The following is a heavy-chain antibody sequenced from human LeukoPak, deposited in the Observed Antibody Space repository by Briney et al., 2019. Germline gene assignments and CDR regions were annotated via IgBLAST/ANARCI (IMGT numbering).Heavy chain of an antibody. CDR1: GYSFTSYW. CDR2: IDPSDSYT. Sequence: GESLKISCKGSGYSFTSYWISWVRQMPGKGLEWMGWIDPSDSYTNYSPSFQGHVTISADKSISTAYLQWSSLKASDTAMYYCARHHRLTVLLWFGELDYWGQGTLVTVSS. V-gene: IGHV5-10-1*01. CDR3: ARHHRLTVLLWFGELDY. D-gene: IGHD3-10*01. J-gene: IGHJ4*02.